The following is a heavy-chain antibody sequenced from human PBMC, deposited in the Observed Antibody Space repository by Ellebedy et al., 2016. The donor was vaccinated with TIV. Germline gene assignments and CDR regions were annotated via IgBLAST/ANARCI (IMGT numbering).Heavy chain of an antibody. V-gene: IGHV3-23*01. CDR2: INSRGGTT. J-gene: IGHJ4*02. Sequence: PGGSLRLSCAASGFTFSGYAMSWVRQTPGKRLEWVSGINSRGGTTSYADSVKGRFTISRDNSKNTLYLQMNSLRAEDTAVYYCARDLDKSSGWYGGAAYWGQGTLVTVSS. CDR1: GFTFSGYA. D-gene: IGHD6-19*01. CDR3: ARDLDKSSGWYGGAAY.